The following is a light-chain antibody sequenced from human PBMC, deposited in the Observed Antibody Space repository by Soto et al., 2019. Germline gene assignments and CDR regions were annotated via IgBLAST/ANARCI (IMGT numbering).Light chain of an antibody. CDR2: DVS. CDR1: SSDVGGYNY. J-gene: IGLJ1*01. V-gene: IGLV2-14*01. CDR3: SSYTSSSTSRV. Sequence: QSALTQPASVSGSPGQSITISCTGTSSDVGGYNYVSWYQQHPGKAPKLVIYDVSNRPSGVSNRFSGSKSGNTASLTISGLQAEDEADYYCSSYTSSSTSRVFGTGTKVTVL.